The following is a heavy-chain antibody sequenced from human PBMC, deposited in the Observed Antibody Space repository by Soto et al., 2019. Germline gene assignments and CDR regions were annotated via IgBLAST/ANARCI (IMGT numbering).Heavy chain of an antibody. Sequence: ASVKVSCKASGYTFTSYAMHWVRQAPGQRLEWMGWINAGNGNTKYSQKFQGRVTITRDTSASTAYMELSSLRSEDTAVYYCASPYYYDSSGYYGSFDYWGQGXLVTVSS. CDR1: GYTFTSYA. D-gene: IGHD3-22*01. CDR2: INAGNGNT. V-gene: IGHV1-3*01. CDR3: ASPYYYDSSGYYGSFDY. J-gene: IGHJ4*02.